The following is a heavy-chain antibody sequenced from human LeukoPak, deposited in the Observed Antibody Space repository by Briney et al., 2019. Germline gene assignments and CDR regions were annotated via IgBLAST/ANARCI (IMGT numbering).Heavy chain of an antibody. V-gene: IGHV4-39*07. Sequence: SSETLSLTCTVPGGSISTSSYYWGWVRQPPGKGLEWIGNIFYSGSTYYSPSLKSRVTISLDTSRNQFSLKLNSVTAADTAVYYCARAPIGFGELYFDYWGQGTLVTVSS. CDR2: IFYSGST. J-gene: IGHJ4*02. CDR1: GGSISTSSYY. D-gene: IGHD3-10*01. CDR3: ARAPIGFGELYFDY.